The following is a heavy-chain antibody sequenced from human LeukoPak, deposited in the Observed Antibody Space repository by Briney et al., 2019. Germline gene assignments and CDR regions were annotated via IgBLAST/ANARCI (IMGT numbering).Heavy chain of an antibody. V-gene: IGHV3-23*01. J-gene: IGHJ4*02. D-gene: IGHD5-24*01. CDR3: AKADEVASATIGPAGY. Sequence: HSGGSLRLSCAASGFTFSSYAMSWVRQAPGKGLEWVSAISGSGGSTYYADSVKGRFTISRDNSKNTLYLQMNSLRAEDTAVYYCAKADEVASATIGPAGYWGQGTLVTVSS. CDR2: ISGSGGST. CDR1: GFTFSSYA.